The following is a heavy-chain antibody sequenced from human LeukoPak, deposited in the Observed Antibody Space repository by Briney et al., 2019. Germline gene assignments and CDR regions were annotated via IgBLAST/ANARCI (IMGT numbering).Heavy chain of an antibody. CDR1: GGSISDYH. D-gene: IGHD5-12*01. Sequence: PSETLSLTCTVSGGSISDYHWTWIRQPPGKALEYIGYIYNRGTTYYNPSLKSRVTISADTSKNQFSLKLSSVTAADTAVYYCARVWATGTFDYWGQGTLVTVSS. CDR2: IYNRGTT. V-gene: IGHV4-59*01. CDR3: ARVWATGTFDY. J-gene: IGHJ4*02.